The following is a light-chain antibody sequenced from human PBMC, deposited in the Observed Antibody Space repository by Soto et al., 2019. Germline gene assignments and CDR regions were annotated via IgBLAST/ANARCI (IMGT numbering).Light chain of an antibody. Sequence: RMTPSPSSPSASSRGKGPLTFRASQGISSYLAWYQQKPGKAPKLLIYAASTLKSGVPSRFSGSGSGTDFVLTISSLQLEDVENYYCLQNNSYSEAFGKGTKVEI. CDR1: QGISSY. V-gene: IGKV1-8*01. CDR2: AAS. J-gene: IGKJ1*01. CDR3: LQNNSYSEA.